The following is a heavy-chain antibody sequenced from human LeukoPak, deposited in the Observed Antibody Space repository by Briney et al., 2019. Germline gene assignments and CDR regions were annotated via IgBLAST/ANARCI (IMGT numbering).Heavy chain of an antibody. J-gene: IGHJ4*02. D-gene: IGHD1-1*01. Sequence: GGSLRLSCAASGFTFSSYAMHWVRQAPGKGLEWVAVISYDGSNKYYADSVKGRFTISRDNAKNSLFLQTNSLRAEDTAVYYCARGKRVVTTGFVDYWGQGTLVTVSS. CDR2: ISYDGSNK. V-gene: IGHV3-30*04. CDR1: GFTFSSYA. CDR3: ARGKRVVTTGFVDY.